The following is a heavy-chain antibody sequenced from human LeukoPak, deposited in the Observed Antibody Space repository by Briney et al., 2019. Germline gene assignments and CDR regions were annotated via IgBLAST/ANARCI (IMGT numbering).Heavy chain of an antibody. V-gene: IGHV4-34*01. J-gene: IGHJ4*02. CDR2: INHSGST. CDR3: ARGPYCSGGSCTQRGRSLDY. Sequence: PSETLSLTCAVYGGSFSGYYWSWIRQPPGKGLEWIGEINHSGSTNYNPSLKSRVTISVDTSKNQFSLKLSSVTAADTAVYYCARGPYCSGGSCTQRGRSLDYWGQGTLVTVPS. CDR1: GGSFSGYY. D-gene: IGHD2-15*01.